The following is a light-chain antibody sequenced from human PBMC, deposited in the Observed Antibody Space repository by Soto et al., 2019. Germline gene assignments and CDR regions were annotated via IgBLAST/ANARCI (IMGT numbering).Light chain of an antibody. CDR1: SSDVGGYNY. J-gene: IGLJ1*01. CDR3: NSYTSSSALV. V-gene: IGLV2-14*01. Sequence: QSALAQPASVSGSPGQSITISCTGTSSDVGGYNYVSWYQHYPGKAPKLMIYEVSNRPPGVSNRFSGSKSGNTASLTISGLQAEDEADYYCNSYTSSSALVFGTGTKVTVL. CDR2: EVS.